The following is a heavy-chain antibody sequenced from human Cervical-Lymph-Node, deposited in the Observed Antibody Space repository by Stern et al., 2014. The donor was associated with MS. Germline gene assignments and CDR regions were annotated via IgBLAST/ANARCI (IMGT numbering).Heavy chain of an antibody. CDR3: ARGHWELLGNNYFDS. D-gene: IGHD1-26*01. CDR2: LHARGAT. Sequence: VQLVESGPGLVKPSQTLSLTCTVSGASISSGTSYWSWIRQPAGGGLEWIGRLHARGATYYHPSLQRRATISGDTPKNQFSLNLNSVTAADTAVYYCARGHWELLGNNYFDSWGQGTLVTVSS. J-gene: IGHJ4*02. V-gene: IGHV4-61*02. CDR1: GASISSGTSY.